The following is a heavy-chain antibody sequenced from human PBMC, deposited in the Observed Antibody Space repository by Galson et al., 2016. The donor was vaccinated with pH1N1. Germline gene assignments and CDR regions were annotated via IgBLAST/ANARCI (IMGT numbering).Heavy chain of an antibody. CDR2: IYHNGAN. CDR3: ARHLHVPGFKGIDP. CDR1: DYLISGCCY. D-gene: IGHD5-24*01. J-gene: IGHJ5*02. V-gene: IGHV4-38-2*02. Sequence: LSLTCSVSDYLISGCCYWGWIRQPPGKGLEWIGSIYHNGANNRSPPLKSRLTISVDTSKNQFSLNLDFVTAADTAIYYCARHLHVPGFKGIDPWGQGILVTVSS.